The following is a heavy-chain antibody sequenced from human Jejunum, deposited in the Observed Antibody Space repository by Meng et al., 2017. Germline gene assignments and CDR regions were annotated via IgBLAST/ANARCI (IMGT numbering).Heavy chain of an antibody. CDR2: ISDSGGRI. Sequence: GESLKISCAASGFSFSTYAMSWIRQAPGKGLEWVSVISDSGGRIYYADSVRGRFTISRDNSKSTVYLQMDSLRAEDTAVYYCAKDSADYARLFYFHHWGQGTLVTVSS. CDR3: AKDSADYARLFYFHH. D-gene: IGHD4-17*01. J-gene: IGHJ1*01. V-gene: IGHV3-23*01. CDR1: GFSFSTYA.